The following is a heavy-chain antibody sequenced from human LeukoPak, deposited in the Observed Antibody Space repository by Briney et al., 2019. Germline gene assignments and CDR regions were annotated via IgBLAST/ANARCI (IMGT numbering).Heavy chain of an antibody. J-gene: IGHJ4*02. CDR3: AKQHDSGIAAAMDY. Sequence: GGSLRLSCAASGFTFNRNVMSWVRQAPGKGLEWVSAIIDDGGSTYYADSVKGRFSISRDNSKNTLYLQMNSLRAEDTAVYYCAKQHDSGIAAAMDYWGQGTLVTVSS. D-gene: IGHD6-13*01. CDR2: IIDDGGST. CDR1: GFTFNRNV. V-gene: IGHV3-23*01.